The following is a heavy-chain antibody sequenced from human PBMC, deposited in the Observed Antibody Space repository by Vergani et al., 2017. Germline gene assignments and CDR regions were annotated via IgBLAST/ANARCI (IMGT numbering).Heavy chain of an antibody. Sequence: QVQLQESGPGLVKPSQTLSLTCTVSGGSISSGSYYWSWIRQPAGKGLEWIGRIYTSGSTNYNPSLKSRVTMSVDTSKNQFSLKLSSVTAADTAVYYCARHGGSGNYYHLFDSWGQGTLVIVSS. CDR1: GGSISSGSYY. D-gene: IGHD3-3*01. V-gene: IGHV4-61*02. J-gene: IGHJ4*02. CDR2: IYTSGST. CDR3: ARHGGSGNYYHLFDS.